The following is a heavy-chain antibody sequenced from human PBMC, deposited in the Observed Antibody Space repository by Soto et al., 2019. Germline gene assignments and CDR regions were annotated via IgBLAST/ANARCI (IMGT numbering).Heavy chain of an antibody. D-gene: IGHD4-4*01. CDR2: VDPEDAET. CDR3: ATLTRSTGAIFDY. CDR1: GYTFTDYY. V-gene: IGHV1-69-2*01. J-gene: IGHJ4*02. Sequence: EVQLVQSGAEVKKPGTTVKISCKVSGYTFTDYYMHWVQQAPGKGLEWMGLVDPEDAETIYAEKFQDRVTITADTSTDTAYMELSSLRSDDTAVYYWATLTRSTGAIFDYWGQGTLVTVSS.